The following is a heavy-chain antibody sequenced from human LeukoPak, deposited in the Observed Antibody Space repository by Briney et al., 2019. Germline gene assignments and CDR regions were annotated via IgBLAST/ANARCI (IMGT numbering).Heavy chain of an antibody. CDR3: VKDGSTVTTPKFNY. V-gene: IGHV3-64D*06. D-gene: IGHD4-17*01. Sequence: PGGCLRLSCSASGFTFSSYAMHWVRQAPGKGLEYASAISSNGGSTYYADSVKGRFTISRDNSKNTLYLQMSSLRAEDTAVYHCVKDGSTVTTPKFNYWGQGTLVTVSS. CDR2: ISSNGGST. J-gene: IGHJ4*02. CDR1: GFTFSSYA.